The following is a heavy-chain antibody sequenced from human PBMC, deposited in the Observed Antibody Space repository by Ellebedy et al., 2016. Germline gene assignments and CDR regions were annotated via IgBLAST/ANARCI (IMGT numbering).Heavy chain of an antibody. CDR3: ARATVEGFDY. CDR1: GDSISSESNW. CDR2: IFHSGST. Sequence: SETLSLXXAVSGDSISSESNWWSWVRQPPGKGLEWIGEIFHSGSTNYNPSLKSRVTISVDTSKNQFSLKLSSVTAADTAVYYCARATVEGFDYWGQGTLVTVSS. V-gene: IGHV4-4*02. J-gene: IGHJ4*02. D-gene: IGHD4-17*01.